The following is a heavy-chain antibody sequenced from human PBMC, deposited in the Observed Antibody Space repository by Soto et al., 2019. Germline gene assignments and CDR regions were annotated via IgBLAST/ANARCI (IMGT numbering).Heavy chain of an antibody. CDR1: GYTFTGYA. D-gene: IGHD6-19*01. J-gene: IGHJ4*02. Sequence: ASVKVSCKASGYTFTGYAMHWVRQAPGQRLEWMGWINAGNGNTKYSQKFQGRVTITRDTSASTAYMELSSLRSEDTAVYYCARAVAVAADFDYWGRGTLVTSPQ. CDR3: ARAVAVAADFDY. V-gene: IGHV1-3*01. CDR2: INAGNGNT.